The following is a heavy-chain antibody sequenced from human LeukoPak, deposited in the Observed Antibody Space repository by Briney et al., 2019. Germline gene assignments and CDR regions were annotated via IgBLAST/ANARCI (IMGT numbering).Heavy chain of an antibody. D-gene: IGHD5-12*01. CDR1: GFIFSTYS. J-gene: IGHJ4*02. CDR3: ARGRNGAYDSPFDY. Sequence: GSLRLSCAASGFIFSTYSMNWLRQAPGKGLEWLGYIYYSGTTSDNPSLKSRVTISVDTSKNQFSLKLSSVTTADTAIYYCARGRNGAYDSPFDYWGQGTLVTVSS. CDR2: IYYSGTT. V-gene: IGHV4-59*13.